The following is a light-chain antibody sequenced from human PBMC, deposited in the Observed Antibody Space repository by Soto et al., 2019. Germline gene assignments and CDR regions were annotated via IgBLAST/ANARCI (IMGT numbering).Light chain of an antibody. CDR2: RNN. CDR1: SSNTGSNY. Sequence: QSVLTQPPSASGTPGQRVTISCSGSSSNTGSNYVYWYQQLPGTAPKLLIYRNNQRPSGVPDRFSGSKSGTSASLAISGLRSEDEADYYCAAWDDSLNYVFGTGTKVTVL. J-gene: IGLJ1*01. V-gene: IGLV1-47*01. CDR3: AAWDDSLNYV.